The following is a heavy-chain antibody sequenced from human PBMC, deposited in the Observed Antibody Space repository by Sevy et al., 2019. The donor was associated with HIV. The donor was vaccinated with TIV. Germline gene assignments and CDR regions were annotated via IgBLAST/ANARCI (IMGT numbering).Heavy chain of an antibody. D-gene: IGHD5-18*01. CDR3: ARDSENTAMLSP. J-gene: IGHJ5*02. CDR2: IWYDGSNK. CDR1: GFTFSSYG. Sequence: GGSLRLSCAASGFTFSSYGMHWVRQAPGKGLEWVAVIWYDGSNKYYADSVKGRFTISRDNSKNTLYLQMNSLRAEDTAVYYCARDSENTAMLSPWGQGTLVTVSS. V-gene: IGHV3-33*01.